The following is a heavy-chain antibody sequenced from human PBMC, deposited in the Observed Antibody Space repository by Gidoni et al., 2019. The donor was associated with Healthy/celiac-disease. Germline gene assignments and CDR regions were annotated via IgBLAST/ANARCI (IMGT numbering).Heavy chain of an antibody. Sequence: STYYNPSLKSRVTISVDTSKNQFSLKLSSVTAADTAVYYCARHGDILTGYLSEPDYWGQGTLVTVSS. V-gene: IGHV4-39*01. CDR3: ARHGDILTGYLSEPDY. J-gene: IGHJ4*02. D-gene: IGHD3-9*01. CDR2: ST.